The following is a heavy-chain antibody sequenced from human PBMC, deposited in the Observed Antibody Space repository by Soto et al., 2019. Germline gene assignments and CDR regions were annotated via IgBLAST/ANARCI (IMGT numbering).Heavy chain of an antibody. D-gene: IGHD4-17*01. V-gene: IGHV3-33*01. CDR1: GFSFSTHG. CDR2: IVNDGSEQ. CDR3: ARDDNYAEKGLDH. J-gene: IGHJ4*02. Sequence: QVQLVESGGGVVRPGRSLRLSCAATGFSFSTHGMHWVRQAPGKGLEWVAVIVNDGSEQDYSDSVKGRFTISRDNSKNTLYLQMNNLRSEDTAVYYCARDDNYAEKGLDHWGQGILVTVSS.